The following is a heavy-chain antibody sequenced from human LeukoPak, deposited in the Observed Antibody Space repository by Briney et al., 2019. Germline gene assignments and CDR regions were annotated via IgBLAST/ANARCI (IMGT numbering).Heavy chain of an antibody. J-gene: IGHJ3*02. V-gene: IGHV4-59*01. CDR3: ARAGRWEGRPHAFDI. D-gene: IGHD1-26*01. CDR2: IYYTGST. Sequence: SETLSLTCTVSGGSISSYYWSWIRQPPGKGLEWIGYIYYTGSTNYNPSLKSRVTISVDTSKNQFSLKLSSVAAADTAVYYCARAGRWEGRPHAFDIWGQGTMVTVSS. CDR1: GGSISSYY.